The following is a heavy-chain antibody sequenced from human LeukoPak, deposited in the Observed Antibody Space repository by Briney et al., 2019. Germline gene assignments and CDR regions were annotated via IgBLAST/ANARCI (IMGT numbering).Heavy chain of an antibody. D-gene: IGHD3-22*01. CDR1: GGSISHYF. CDR3: ARRGPTSHQNSSGYFDS. Sequence: SETLSLTCSVSGGSISHYFWSWIRQTPEKGLEWIGYIHHTGSTNDNPSLKGRVIISVDTSKNQFSLKIRAMTAADTAVYYCARRGPTSHQNSSGYFDSWGQGILVTVSS. CDR2: IHHTGST. J-gene: IGHJ4*02. V-gene: IGHV4-59*12.